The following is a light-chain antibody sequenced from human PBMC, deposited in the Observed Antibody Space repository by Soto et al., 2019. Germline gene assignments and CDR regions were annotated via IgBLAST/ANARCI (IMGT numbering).Light chain of an antibody. CDR3: SSYKSTNTYV. V-gene: IGLV2-14*01. CDR2: KVT. Sequence: QSVLTQPASVSGSPGQSITIACTGTSTDVGGYKFVSWYQQHPMRAPRLIIYKVTKRPSGVSARFSGSKSANTASLTISGLQAEDEADYYCSSYKSTNTYVFGSGTKVTVL. CDR1: STDVGGYKF. J-gene: IGLJ1*01.